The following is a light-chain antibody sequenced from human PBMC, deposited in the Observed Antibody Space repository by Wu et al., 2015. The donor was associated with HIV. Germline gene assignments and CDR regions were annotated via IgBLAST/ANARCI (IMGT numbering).Light chain of an antibody. J-gene: IGKJ5*01. CDR2: DAS. CDR3: QQYGSSPIT. V-gene: IGKV3-20*01. CDR1: QSVSTN. Sequence: DIVMTQSPATLSVSPGERATLSCRASQSVSTNVAWYQHKPGQAPRLLIYDASSRATGIPDRFSGSGSGTDFTLTISRLEPEDFAVYYCQQYGSSPITFGQGTRLEIK.